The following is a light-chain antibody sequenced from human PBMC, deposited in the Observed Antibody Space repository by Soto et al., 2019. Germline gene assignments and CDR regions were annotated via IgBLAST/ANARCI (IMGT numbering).Light chain of an antibody. Sequence: EIVLTQSPAILSLSPGERATLSCRASQSLGTYLDWYQQKLGQAPRLLIYDASNRATGIPARFSGSGSGTDFTLTISSLEPEDFAVYYCQQRVNWLTFGGGTKVEL. CDR1: QSLGTY. CDR2: DAS. CDR3: QQRVNWLT. V-gene: IGKV3-11*01. J-gene: IGKJ4*01.